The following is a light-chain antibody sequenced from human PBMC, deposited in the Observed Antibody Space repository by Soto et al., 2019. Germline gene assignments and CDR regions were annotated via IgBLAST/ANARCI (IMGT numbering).Light chain of an antibody. CDR1: RSDVGAYNY. J-gene: IGLJ1*01. V-gene: IGLV2-14*01. Sequence: QSVLTQPASVSGCPGQSIARSCTGTRSDVGAYNYVSWYQQHPGKAPKLMISEVTNRPSGVSDRFSGSKSGNTASLTISGLQAEDEADYYCSSFTSRFTFVFGTGTKVTVL. CDR2: EVT. CDR3: SSFTSRFTFV.